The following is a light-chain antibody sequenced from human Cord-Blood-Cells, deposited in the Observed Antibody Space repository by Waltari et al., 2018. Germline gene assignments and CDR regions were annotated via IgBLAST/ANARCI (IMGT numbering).Light chain of an antibody. CDR3: QTWGTGMV. Sequence: QLVLTQSPSAPASLGASVKLTCTLSSGHSSYAIAWHQQQPEKGPRYLMNLNSDGSHSKGDGITDRLSATSSGAERYLTISSLQSEDEADYYCQTWGTGMVFGGGTKLTVL. J-gene: IGLJ2*01. V-gene: IGLV4-69*01. CDR2: LNSDGSH. CDR1: SGHSSYA.